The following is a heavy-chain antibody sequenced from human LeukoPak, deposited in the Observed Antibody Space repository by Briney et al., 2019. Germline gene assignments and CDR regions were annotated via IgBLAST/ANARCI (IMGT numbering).Heavy chain of an antibody. J-gene: IGHJ4*02. Sequence: SETLSLICAVYGGSFSGYYWSWIRQPPGKGLEWIGEINHSGSTNYNPSLKSRVTISLDTSTHKFSLKLSSVTAAETAVYYCARGRGSYYAVLLDYWGQGTLVTVSS. V-gene: IGHV4-34*01. CDR3: ARGRGSYYAVLLDY. CDR1: GGSFSGYY. D-gene: IGHD1-26*01. CDR2: INHSGST.